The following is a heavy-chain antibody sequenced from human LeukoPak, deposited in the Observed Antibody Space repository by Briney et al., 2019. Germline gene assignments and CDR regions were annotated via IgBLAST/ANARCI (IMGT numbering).Heavy chain of an antibody. CDR1: GFTFSSYA. Sequence: GGSLRLSCAASGFTFSSYAMSWVRQAPGKRLEWVSAISGSGGSTYYADSVKGRFTISRDNARNSLYLQMNSLRAEDTAVYYCAGTHCSSSSCLHNYYYSMDVWGQGTTVIVSS. CDR2: ISGSGGST. D-gene: IGHD2-2*01. V-gene: IGHV3-23*01. CDR3: AGTHCSSSSCLHNYYYSMDV. J-gene: IGHJ6*02.